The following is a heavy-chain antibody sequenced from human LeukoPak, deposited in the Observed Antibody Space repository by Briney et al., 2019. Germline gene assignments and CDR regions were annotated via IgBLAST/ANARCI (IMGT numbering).Heavy chain of an antibody. Sequence: PGGSLRLSCAASGFTFSSYSTNWVRQAPGKGLEWVSSISSSSSYIYYADSVKGRFTISRDNAKNSLYLQMNSLRAEDTAVYYCARSTYGDYDNWFDPWGQGTLVTVSS. CDR3: ARSTYGDYDNWFDP. V-gene: IGHV3-21*01. J-gene: IGHJ5*02. D-gene: IGHD4-17*01. CDR1: GFTFSSYS. CDR2: ISSSSSYI.